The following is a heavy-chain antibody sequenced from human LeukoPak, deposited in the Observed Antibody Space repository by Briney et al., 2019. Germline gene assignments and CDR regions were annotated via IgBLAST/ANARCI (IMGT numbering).Heavy chain of an antibody. D-gene: IGHD2-21*01. CDR2: INHSGST. J-gene: IGHJ4*02. Sequence: SETLSLTCAVYGGSFSGYYWSWIRQPPGKGLEWIGEINHSGSTNYNPSLKSRVTISVDTSKNQFSLKLSSVTAADTAVYYCAREWVVIGYFDYWGQGALVTVSS. CDR1: GGSFSGYY. CDR3: AREWVVIGYFDY. V-gene: IGHV4-34*01.